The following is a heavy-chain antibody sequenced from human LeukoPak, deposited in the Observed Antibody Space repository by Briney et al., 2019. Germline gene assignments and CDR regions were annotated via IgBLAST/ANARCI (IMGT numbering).Heavy chain of an antibody. Sequence: GESLKISCKGSGYSFTSYWIGWVRQMPGEGLEWMGIIYPGDSDTRYSPSFQGQVTISADKSISTAYLQWSSLKASDTAMYYCARLKGYYDILTGYIHMYYFDYWGQGTLVTVSS. D-gene: IGHD3-9*01. CDR2: IYPGDSDT. V-gene: IGHV5-51*01. CDR1: GYSFTSYW. CDR3: ARLKGYYDILTGYIHMYYFDY. J-gene: IGHJ4*02.